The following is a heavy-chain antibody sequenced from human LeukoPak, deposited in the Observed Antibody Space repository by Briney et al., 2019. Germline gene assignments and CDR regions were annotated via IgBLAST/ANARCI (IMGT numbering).Heavy chain of an antibody. J-gene: IGHJ5*02. CDR3: AGVLLSGTNWFDP. CDR1: GYTFTSYG. D-gene: IGHD3-10*01. V-gene: IGHV1-18*01. CDR2: ISAYHGNT. Sequence: GASVKVSCKASGYTFTSYGISWVRQAPGQGLEWMGWISAYHGNTNYEQKLQGRVTMTTDTYTSTAYMELRSLRADDTAVYDCAGVLLSGTNWFDPWGQGTLVTVSS.